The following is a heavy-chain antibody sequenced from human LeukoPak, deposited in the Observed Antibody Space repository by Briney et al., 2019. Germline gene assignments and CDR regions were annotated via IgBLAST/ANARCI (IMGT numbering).Heavy chain of an antibody. Sequence: PSETLSLTCTVSGASISSHYWSWLRQPPGKGLEWIGYVIDSVRTKDNPSLQSRPTLSADTSKNEFSLRLSSVTAADTAVYYCATIKHGQIFGYFDFWGQGIKVTVSS. J-gene: IGHJ4*02. V-gene: IGHV4-59*11. CDR2: VIDSVRT. CDR3: ATIKHGQIFGYFDF. CDR1: GASISSHY. D-gene: IGHD3-16*01.